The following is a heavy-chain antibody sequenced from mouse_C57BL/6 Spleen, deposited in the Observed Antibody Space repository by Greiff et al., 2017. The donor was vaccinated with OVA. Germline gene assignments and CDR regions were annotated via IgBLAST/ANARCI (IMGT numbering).Heavy chain of an antibody. Sequence: EVQLQQSGPELVKPGASVKISCKASGYTFTDYYMNWVKQSHGKSLEWIGDINPNNGGTSYNQKFKGKATLTVDKSSSTAYMELRSLTSEDSAVYYCARPAYYSNYAAYWGQGTLVTVSA. CDR1: GYTFTDYY. CDR2: INPNNGGT. V-gene: IGHV1-26*01. CDR3: ARPAYYSNYAAY. D-gene: IGHD2-5*01. J-gene: IGHJ3*01.